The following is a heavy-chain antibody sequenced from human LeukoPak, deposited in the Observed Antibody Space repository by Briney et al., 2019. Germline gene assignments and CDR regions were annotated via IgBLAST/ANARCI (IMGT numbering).Heavy chain of an antibody. D-gene: IGHD1-14*01. CDR1: GFTFSSYA. CDR3: AKDEPALDY. Sequence: GGSLRLSCAASGFTFSSYAMHWVRQAPGKGLEWVAVISYDGSNKYYADSVKGRFTISRDNSKNTLYLQMNSLRAEDTAVYYCAKDEPALDYWGQGTLVTVSS. V-gene: IGHV3-30*07. J-gene: IGHJ4*02. CDR2: ISYDGSNK.